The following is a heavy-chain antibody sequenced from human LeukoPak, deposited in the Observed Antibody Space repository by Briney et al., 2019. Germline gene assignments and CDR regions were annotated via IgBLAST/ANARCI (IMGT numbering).Heavy chain of an antibody. CDR1: GFTFSSYG. J-gene: IGHJ4*02. Sequence: GGSLRLSCAASGFTFSSYGMHWVSQASGKGLEWVGRIRSKANSYATAYAASVKGRFTISRDDSKNTAYLQMNSLKTEDTAVYYCTRFSVTTEGRTYDYWGQGTLVTVSS. CDR3: TRFSVTTEGRTYDY. CDR2: IRSKANSYAT. V-gene: IGHV3-73*01. D-gene: IGHD4-17*01.